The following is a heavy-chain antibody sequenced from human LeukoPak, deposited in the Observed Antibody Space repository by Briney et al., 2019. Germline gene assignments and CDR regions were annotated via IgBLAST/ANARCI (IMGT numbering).Heavy chain of an antibody. CDR1: GFTFSNYW. Sequence: PGGSLRLSCAASGFTFSNYWMNWVRQAPGKGLEWVANIKQDGSEKYYVDSVKGRFTISRDNAKNSLYLQMNSLRAEDTAVYYCARVGGDGYTHNWFDPWGQGTLVTVSS. D-gene: IGHD5-24*01. V-gene: IGHV3-7*01. J-gene: IGHJ5*02. CDR3: ARVGGDGYTHNWFDP. CDR2: IKQDGSEK.